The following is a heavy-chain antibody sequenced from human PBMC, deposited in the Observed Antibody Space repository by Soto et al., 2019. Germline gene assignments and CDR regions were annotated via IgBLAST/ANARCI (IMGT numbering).Heavy chain of an antibody. CDR3: ARDTGYSSGWYEGGFDY. J-gene: IGHJ4*02. V-gene: IGHV3-53*01. D-gene: IGHD6-19*01. CDR2: IYSGGST. CDR1: GFNVSGNY. Sequence: EVQLVESGGGLIQPGGSLRLSCAASGFNVSGNYMSWVRQAPGKGLEWVSVIYSGGSTYYADSVKGRFTISRDNSKNTLYLQMNSLRAEDTAVYYCARDTGYSSGWYEGGFDYWGQGTLVTVS.